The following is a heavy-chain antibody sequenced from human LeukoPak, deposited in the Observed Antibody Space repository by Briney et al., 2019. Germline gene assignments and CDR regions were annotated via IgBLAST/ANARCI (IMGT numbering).Heavy chain of an antibody. CDR1: GFTFSIYG. CDR3: ASGYRSGPICA. CDR2: ISSSGSNS. Sequence: PGGSLRLSCAASGFTFSIYGISWARQAPGEGLEWVSYISSSGSNSYHADSVKGRFSISRDNSKNSLYLQMNSLRAEDTAMYFGASGYRSGPICAWGQGTLVTVSS. J-gene: IGHJ4*02. V-gene: IGHV3-48*01. D-gene: IGHD3-16*02.